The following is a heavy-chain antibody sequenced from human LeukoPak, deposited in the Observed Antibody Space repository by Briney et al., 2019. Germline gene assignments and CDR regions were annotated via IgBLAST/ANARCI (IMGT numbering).Heavy chain of an antibody. Sequence: HPGGSLRLSCAASGFTFSSYGMHWVRQAPGKGLEWVAVISYDGSNKYYADSVKGRFTISRDNAKNSLYLQMNSLRAEDTAVYYCAGGYSGSYPFVSWGQGTLVTVSS. CDR1: GFTFSSYG. J-gene: IGHJ4*02. CDR2: ISYDGSNK. CDR3: AGGYSGSYPFVS. V-gene: IGHV3-30*03. D-gene: IGHD1-26*01.